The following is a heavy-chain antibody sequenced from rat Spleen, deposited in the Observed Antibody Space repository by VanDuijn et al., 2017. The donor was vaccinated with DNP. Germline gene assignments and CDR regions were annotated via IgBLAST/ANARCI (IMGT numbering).Heavy chain of an antibody. Sequence: EVQLQESGPGLVKPSQSLSLTCSVTGYSITSGYRWNWIRKFPGNKMEWMGYINSAGSTNYNPSLKSRISITRDTSKNQFFLQLSSVTPEDTATYYCARWSNFFDYWGHGVMVTVSS. CDR1: GYSITSGYR. J-gene: IGHJ2*01. CDR3: ARWSNFFDY. CDR2: INSAGST. V-gene: IGHV3-3*01.